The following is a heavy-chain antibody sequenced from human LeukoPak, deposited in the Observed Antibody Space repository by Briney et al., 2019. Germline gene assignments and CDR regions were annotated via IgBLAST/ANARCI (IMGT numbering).Heavy chain of an antibody. D-gene: IGHD6-19*01. CDR3: ARDRFPAVAASYNWFDP. CDR2: IYTSGST. CDR1: GGSISSYY. Sequence: PSETLSLTCTVSGGSISSYYWSWIRQPAGKGLEWIGRIYTSGSTNYNPSLKSRVTMSVDTSKNQFSLKLSSVTAADTAVYYCARDRFPAVAASYNWFDPWGQGTLVTVSS. V-gene: IGHV4-4*07. J-gene: IGHJ5*02.